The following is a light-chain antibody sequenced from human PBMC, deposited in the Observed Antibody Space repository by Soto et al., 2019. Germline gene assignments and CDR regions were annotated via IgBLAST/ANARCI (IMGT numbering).Light chain of an antibody. V-gene: IGLV2-14*01. Sequence: QSALTQPVSVSGSPGQSITISCTGTSSDVGGYNYVSWYQQHPGKAPKLMIYDVSNRPSGVSNLFSGSKSGNTAALTISGLQAEDEDDYYCASYTSSSTLVFGGGTKLTVL. CDR2: DVS. J-gene: IGLJ3*02. CDR3: ASYTSSSTLV. CDR1: SSDVGGYNY.